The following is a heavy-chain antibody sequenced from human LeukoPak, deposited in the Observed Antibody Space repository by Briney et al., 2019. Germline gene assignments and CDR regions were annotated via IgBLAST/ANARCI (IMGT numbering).Heavy chain of an antibody. CDR2: ISRTSEST. CDR1: GFSFNTYS. Sequence: PGGSLRLSCAASGFSFNTYSMTWVRQAPGKGLEWVSIISRTSESTFYADSVKGRFTISRDNSKSTLYLQMNSLRAEDTAVYYCARDYTGGWNDYWGQGIRVTVSS. CDR3: ARDYTGGWNDY. D-gene: IGHD7-27*01. J-gene: IGHJ4*02. V-gene: IGHV3-21*01.